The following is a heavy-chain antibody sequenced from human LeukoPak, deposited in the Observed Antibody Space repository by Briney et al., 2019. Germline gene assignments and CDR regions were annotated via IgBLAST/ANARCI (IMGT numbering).Heavy chain of an antibody. CDR3: ARVGIRYCSGGNCYPGGNWFDP. D-gene: IGHD2-15*01. J-gene: IGHJ5*02. CDR1: GGSITGYY. CDR2: IYYSGST. Sequence: SETLSLTCSVSGGSITGYYWTWIRQSPGKGLEWIGYIYYSGSTYYNSSLKSRVTISVDTSKNQFSLRLSSVTAADTAVYYCARVGIRYCSGGNCYPGGNWFDPWGQGTLVTVYS. V-gene: IGHV4-59*06.